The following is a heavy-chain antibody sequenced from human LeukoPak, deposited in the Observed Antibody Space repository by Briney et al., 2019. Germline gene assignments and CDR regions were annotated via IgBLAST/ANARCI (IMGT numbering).Heavy chain of an antibody. V-gene: IGHV1-2*04. J-gene: IGHJ6*02. CDR1: GYTFTGYY. Sequence: ASVKVSCKASGYTFTGYYMHWVRQAPGQGLEWMGWINPNSGGTNYAQKFQGWVTMTRDTSISTAYMELSRLRSDDTAVYYCARDLGVAAAGREAGYYYGMDVWGQGTTVTVSS. CDR3: ARDLGVAAAGREAGYYYGMDV. CDR2: INPNSGGT. D-gene: IGHD6-13*01.